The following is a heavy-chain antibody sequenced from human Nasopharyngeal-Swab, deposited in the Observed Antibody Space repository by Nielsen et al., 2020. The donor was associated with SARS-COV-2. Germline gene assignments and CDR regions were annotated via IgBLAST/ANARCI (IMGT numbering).Heavy chain of an antibody. Sequence: GESLKISCAASGFTFSNHAMHWVRQAPGKGLEWVSTIYANGLSTYYSDSVKGRFTISRDISMNTLYLQMNSLRVEDTAVYYCARDSDTNSQYSQFDYWGQGTQVTVSS. CDR1: GFTFSNHA. J-gene: IGHJ4*02. V-gene: IGHV3-23*01. CDR3: ARDSDTNSQYSQFDY. D-gene: IGHD2-15*01. CDR2: IYANGLST.